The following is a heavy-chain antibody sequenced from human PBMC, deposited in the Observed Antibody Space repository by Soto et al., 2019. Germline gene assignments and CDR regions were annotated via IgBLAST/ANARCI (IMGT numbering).Heavy chain of an antibody. CDR2: MNPNSGNT. V-gene: IGHV1-8*01. Sequence: GASVKVSCKASGYTFTSYDINWVRQATGQGLEWMGWMNPNSGNTGYAQKFQGRVTMTRNTSISTAYMELSSLRSEDTAVYYCARAGSIVATIFVLGFDYWGQGTLVTVSS. J-gene: IGHJ4*02. CDR1: GYTFTSYD. D-gene: IGHD5-12*01. CDR3: ARAGSIVATIFVLGFDY.